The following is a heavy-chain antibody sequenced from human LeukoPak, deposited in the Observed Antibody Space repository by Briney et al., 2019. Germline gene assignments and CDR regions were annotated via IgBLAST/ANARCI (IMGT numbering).Heavy chain of an antibody. CDR3: SRDGSGSYYWSNWFDP. CDR1: GGSISSGGYY. D-gene: IGHD3-10*01. J-gene: IGHJ5*02. CDR2: IYYSGTT. Sequence: SETLSLTCTVSGGSISSGGYYWSWIRQHPGKGLEGIGYIYYSGTTFYNPSLKSRATISRDTSKNQLSLRLSSVTAAATAVYYCSRDGSGSYYWSNWFDPWGQGTLVTVSS. V-gene: IGHV4-31*03.